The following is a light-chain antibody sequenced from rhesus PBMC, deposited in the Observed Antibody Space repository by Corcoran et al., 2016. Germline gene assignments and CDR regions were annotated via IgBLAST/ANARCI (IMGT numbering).Light chain of an antibody. J-gene: IGKJ3*01. CDR2: KAS. CDR3: QQYSSRIVT. V-gene: IGKV1-22*01. CDR1: QGISSW. Sequence: DIQMTQSPSSLSASVGDTVTITCRASQGISSWLAWYQQKPGKVPKLLIYKASRLQCGVPSRFSGSGSGTDFTLTISSLQSEDFATYYCQQYSSRIVTFGPGTKLDIK.